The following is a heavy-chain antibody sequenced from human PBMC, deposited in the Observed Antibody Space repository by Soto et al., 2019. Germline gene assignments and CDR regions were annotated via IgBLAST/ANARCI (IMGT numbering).Heavy chain of an antibody. CDR1: GGSISTYC. CDR3: ARGVYGGVFDP. J-gene: IGHJ5*02. V-gene: IGHV4-59*01. D-gene: IGHD4-17*01. Sequence: SETLSLTCTVSGGSISTYCWSWIRQPPGKGLEWIGFICYSGSTNYNPSLKSRVTISVDTSKNQFSLKLSSVTAADTAVYYCARGVYGGVFDPWGQGTLVTVSS. CDR2: ICYSGST.